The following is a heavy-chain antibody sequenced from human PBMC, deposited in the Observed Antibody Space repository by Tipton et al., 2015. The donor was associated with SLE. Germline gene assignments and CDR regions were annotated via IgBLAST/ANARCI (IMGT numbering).Heavy chain of an antibody. D-gene: IGHD3-9*01. CDR3: ARNDILTGSGDY. CDR2: ISSSGSTI. J-gene: IGHJ4*02. V-gene: IGHV3-48*03. Sequence: GSLRLSCAASGFTFSSYEMNWVRQAPGKGLEWVSYISSSGSTIYYADSVKGRFTISRDNAKNSLYLQMNSLKAEDTAVYYCARNDILTGSGDYWGQGTLVTVSS. CDR1: GFTFSSYE.